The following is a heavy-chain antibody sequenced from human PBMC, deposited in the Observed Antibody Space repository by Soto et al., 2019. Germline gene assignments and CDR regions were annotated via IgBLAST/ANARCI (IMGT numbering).Heavy chain of an antibody. V-gene: IGHV4-59*08. CDR1: GGSISSYY. Sequence: QVQLQESGPGLVKPSETLSLTCTVSGGSISSYYWSWIRQPPGKGLVWIGYIYYSGSTNYNPSLKRRVTLSVDTSQNQFSLNLSSVTAADTAVSYRARNEYSSTSVYYYYSMDVWGKGTTVTVSS. D-gene: IGHD6-6*01. J-gene: IGHJ6*03. CDR3: ARNEYSSTSVYYYYSMDV. CDR2: IYYSGST.